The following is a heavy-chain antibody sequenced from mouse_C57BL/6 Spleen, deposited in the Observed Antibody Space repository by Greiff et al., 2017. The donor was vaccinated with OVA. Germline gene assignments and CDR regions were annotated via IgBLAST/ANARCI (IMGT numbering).Heavy chain of an antibody. Sequence: EVKLVESGGGLVQPGGSMKLSCAASGFTFSDAWMDWVRQSPEKGLEWVAEIRNKANNHATYYAESVKGRFTISRDDSKSSVYLQMNSLRAEDTGIYYCTQAPYYYGSSYRWYFDVWGTGTTVTVSS. J-gene: IGHJ1*03. D-gene: IGHD1-1*01. CDR2: IRNKANNHAT. CDR1: GFTFSDAW. V-gene: IGHV6-6*01. CDR3: TQAPYYYGSSYRWYFDV.